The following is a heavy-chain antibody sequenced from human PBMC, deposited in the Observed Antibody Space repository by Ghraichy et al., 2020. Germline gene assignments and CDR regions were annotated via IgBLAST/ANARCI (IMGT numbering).Heavy chain of an antibody. CDR1: GGSISSSSYY. Sequence: SETLSLTCTVSGGSISSSSYYWGWIRQPPGKGLEWIGSIYYSGSTYYNPSLKSRVTISVDTSKNQFSLKLSSVTAADTAVYYCARLVLPPLVEAGFDPWGQGTLVTVSS. CDR3: ARLVLPPLVEAGFDP. J-gene: IGHJ5*02. CDR2: IYYSGST. V-gene: IGHV4-39*01. D-gene: IGHD3-10*01.